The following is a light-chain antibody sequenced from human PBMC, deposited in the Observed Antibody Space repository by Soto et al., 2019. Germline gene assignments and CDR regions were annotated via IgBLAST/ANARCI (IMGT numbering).Light chain of an antibody. CDR1: QSVSDK. V-gene: IGKV3-15*01. CDR3: QQYNNWLTWT. CDR2: GAS. Sequence: EIVMTQSPATLSVSPGERATLSCRASQSVSDKLAWYQQKPGQAPRLLIYGASIRAAGIPPRFSGSGSGTEFTLTISSLQSEDFAVYYCQQYNNWLTWTFGQGTKVDIK. J-gene: IGKJ1*01.